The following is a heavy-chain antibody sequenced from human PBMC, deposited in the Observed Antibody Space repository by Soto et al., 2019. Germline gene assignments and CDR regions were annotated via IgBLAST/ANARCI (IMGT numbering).Heavy chain of an antibody. CDR1: GFSLKISLVC. V-gene: IGHV2-5*01. CDR3: AHKEYYFDTGTYYNARCLEP. D-gene: IGHD3-10*01. J-gene: IGHJ5*02. CDR2: VYWSDEK. Sequence: SGPTLFNPTHTLTRTFTLCGFSLKISLVCGALIRHRPGNALEWLALVYWSDEKRYSPSLKNRLTITKDTSKNEVVLTMTNMDPMDTATYYCAHKEYYFDTGTYYNARCLEPRGQGLMVTVSS.